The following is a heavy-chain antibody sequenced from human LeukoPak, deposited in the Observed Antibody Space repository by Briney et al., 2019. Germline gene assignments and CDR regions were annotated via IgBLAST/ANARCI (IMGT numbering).Heavy chain of an antibody. D-gene: IGHD6-13*01. V-gene: IGHV3-23*01. CDR2: ISGSGGST. CDR1: GFTFSNYA. CDR3: AKDLREEGRSWYGGPDYHHGVDV. J-gene: IGHJ6*02. Sequence: GGSLRLSCAASGFTFSNYAMLWVRQAPGKGLEWVSSISGSGGSTYYVDSVKGRFTITRDNFKNILYLQLNSLRAEDTAVYYCAKDLREEGRSWYGGPDYHHGVDVWGQGTTVAVSS.